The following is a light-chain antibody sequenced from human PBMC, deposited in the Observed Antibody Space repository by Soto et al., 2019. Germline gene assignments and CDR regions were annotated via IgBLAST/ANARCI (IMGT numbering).Light chain of an antibody. CDR3: HQYYSSPTT. CDR1: QSISVY. Sequence: ENVLTQSPVTLSLSPGERATLSCRASQSISVYLAWYQQKPGQAPRLLIYDGSNRATGIPARFSGSGPGTDFTLTISSLEPEDFAVYYCHQYYSSPTTFGGGTKVDIK. CDR2: DGS. V-gene: IGKV3-11*01. J-gene: IGKJ4*01.